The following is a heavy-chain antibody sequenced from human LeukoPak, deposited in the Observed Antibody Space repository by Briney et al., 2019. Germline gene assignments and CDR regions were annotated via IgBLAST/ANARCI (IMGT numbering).Heavy chain of an antibody. CDR3: ASRHCSGGGCYFAGADPFDY. Sequence: GGSLRLSCAASGFTVSSTYMSWVRQAPGKGLEWVSVIYSGGNIYYIDSVKGRFTISRETSKNTLYLQMNSLRAEDTAVYYCASRHCSGGGCYFAGADPFDYWGQGILVTVSS. D-gene: IGHD2-15*01. CDR1: GFTVSSTY. V-gene: IGHV3-53*01. J-gene: IGHJ4*02. CDR2: IYSGGNI.